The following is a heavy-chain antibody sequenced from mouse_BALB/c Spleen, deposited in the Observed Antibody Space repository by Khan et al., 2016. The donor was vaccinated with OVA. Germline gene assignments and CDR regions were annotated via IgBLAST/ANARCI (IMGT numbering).Heavy chain of an antibody. Sequence: QVQLQQSGAELAKPGASVKMSCKASGYTFTNYWMHWVKQRPGQGMEGSGYINPSTDYTEYNQKFKDKATLTADKSSSTAYMQLSSLTAEDSAVYYGARRGVYGIFAYWGQGTLVTVSA. V-gene: IGHV1-7*01. CDR3: ARRGVYGIFAY. J-gene: IGHJ3*01. CDR2: INPSTDYT. D-gene: IGHD2-1*01. CDR1: GYTFTNYW.